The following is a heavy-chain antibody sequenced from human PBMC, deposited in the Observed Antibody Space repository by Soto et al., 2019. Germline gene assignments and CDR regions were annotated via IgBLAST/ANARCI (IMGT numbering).Heavy chain of an antibody. J-gene: IGHJ3*02. CDR3: ARSLLRFLEWLAPGGAFDI. CDR2: INPSGGST. CDR1: GGTFSSYA. D-gene: IGHD3-3*01. Sequence: ASVKVSCKASGGTFSSYAISWVRQAPGQGLEWMGIINPSGGSTSYAQKFQGRVTMTRDTSTSTVYMELSSLRSEDTAVYYCARSLLRFLEWLAPGGAFDIWGQGTMVTVSS. V-gene: IGHV1-46*01.